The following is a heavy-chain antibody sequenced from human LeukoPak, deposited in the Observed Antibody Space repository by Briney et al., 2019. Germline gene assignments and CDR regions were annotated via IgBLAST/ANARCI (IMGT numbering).Heavy chain of an antibody. CDR1: GFSFSSFW. Sequence: GGSLRLSCATSGFSFSSFWMSWVRQAPGKGLEWVANIKQDGSEKYYVDSVKGRLTISRDNAKNSLYLQVNSLRAEDTAVYYCARAAGGDYARDYYYYGMDVWGQGTTVTVSS. V-gene: IGHV3-7*03. CDR2: IKQDGSEK. J-gene: IGHJ6*02. D-gene: IGHD4-17*01. CDR3: ARAAGGDYARDYYYYGMDV.